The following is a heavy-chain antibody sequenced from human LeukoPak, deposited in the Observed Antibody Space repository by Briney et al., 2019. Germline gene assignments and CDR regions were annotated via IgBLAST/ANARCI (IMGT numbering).Heavy chain of an antibody. J-gene: IGHJ6*02. D-gene: IGHD3-9*01. CDR2: INGDGRNI. CDR3: TRDLMDYDVSTGLHHYYMDI. CDR1: GFTFSSYW. V-gene: IGHV3-74*01. Sequence: GSLRLSCVASGFTFSSYWMHWVRQDPRKGLVWVSRINGDGRNINYADSVRGRFTISRDNAKNTLFLQMNTLRVEDTAVYYCTRDLMDYDVSTGLHHYYMDIWGQGTTVTVSS.